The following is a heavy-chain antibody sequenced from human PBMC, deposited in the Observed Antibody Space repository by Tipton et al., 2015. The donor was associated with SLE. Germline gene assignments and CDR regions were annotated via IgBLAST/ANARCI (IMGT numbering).Heavy chain of an antibody. V-gene: IGHV4-39*07. D-gene: IGHD6-6*01. CDR3: ARDEGAARPGY. CDR2: SYYSGST. CDR1: GRSISSSSYY. J-gene: IGHJ4*02. Sequence: TLSLTCTVSGRSISSSSYYWGWIRQPPGKGLEWIGSSYYSGSTYYNPSLKSRVTISVDTSKNQFSLKLSSVTAADTAVYYCARDEGAARPGYWGQGTLVTVSP.